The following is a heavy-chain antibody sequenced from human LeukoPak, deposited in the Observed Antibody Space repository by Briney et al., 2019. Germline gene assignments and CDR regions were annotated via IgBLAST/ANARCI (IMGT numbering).Heavy chain of an antibody. CDR2: IYYRGST. J-gene: IGHJ4*02. V-gene: IGHV4-59*01. CDR1: AGSISGYY. D-gene: IGHD6-13*01. CDR3: ARDRPGGSSLDY. Sequence: SETLSLTCTVSAGSISGYYWSWIRQPPGKGLEWIAYIYYRGSTNYNPSLKSRVTISVDTSKNQFSLKLTSVTAADTAVYYCARDRPGGSSLDYWGQGTLVTVSS.